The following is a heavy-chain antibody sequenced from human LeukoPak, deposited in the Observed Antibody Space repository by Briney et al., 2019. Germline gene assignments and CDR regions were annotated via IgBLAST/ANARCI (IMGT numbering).Heavy chain of an antibody. V-gene: IGHV4-59*01. CDR3: ARTPHSSGWYNWFDP. J-gene: IGHJ5*02. D-gene: IGHD6-19*01. Sequence: SETLSLTCTVSGGSISSYYWSWIRQPPGKGLEWIRYIYYSGSTNYNPSLKSRVTISVDTSKNQFSLKLSSVTAADTAVYYCARTPHSSGWYNWFDPWGQGTLVTVSS. CDR1: GGSISSYY. CDR2: IYYSGST.